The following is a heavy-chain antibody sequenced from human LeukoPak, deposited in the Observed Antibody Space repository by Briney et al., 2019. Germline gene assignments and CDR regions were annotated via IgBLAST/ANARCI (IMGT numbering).Heavy chain of an antibody. V-gene: IGHV3-48*03. CDR1: GFSLSSFE. CDR2: VDNDGWAT. D-gene: IGHD2-2*03. CDR3: ARDLIGWSLDP. J-gene: IGHJ5*02. Sequence: PGGSLRLSCAAPGFSLSSFEMNWVRQAPGKGLEWIAYVDNDGWATSYYADSVKGRFTITRDDAKSSLYLQMDSLTVEDTAVYYCARDLIGWSLDPWGQGTLVSVSS.